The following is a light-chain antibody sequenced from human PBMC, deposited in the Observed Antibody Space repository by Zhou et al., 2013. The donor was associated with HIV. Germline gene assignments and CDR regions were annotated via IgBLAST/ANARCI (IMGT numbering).Light chain of an antibody. CDR3: QQYDNFPLT. CDR2: DAS. V-gene: IGKV1-33*01. Sequence: DIQMTQSPSSLSASVGDRVIITCQASQDINNYLNWYQQKPGKAPKLLIYDASNLETGVPSRFSGSGSGTDFTFTISSLQPEDIATYYCQQYDNFPLTFGGGTKVEDQT. CDR1: QDINNY. J-gene: IGKJ4*01.